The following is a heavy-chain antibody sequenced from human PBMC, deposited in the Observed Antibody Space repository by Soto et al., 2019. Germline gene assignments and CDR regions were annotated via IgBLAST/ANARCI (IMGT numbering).Heavy chain of an antibody. D-gene: IGHD3-10*01. Sequence: QVQLVQSGGGVVQPGRSLRLSCAASGLTLSRFAMHWVRQAPGKGLEWVAGIGYDGSNKDYADSVKGRFTISRDNSKNTLYLQMNSLRPEDTAVYYCARDSVNYYGSWTYGMDVWGQGTTVTVSS. V-gene: IGHV3-30-3*01. CDR2: IGYDGSNK. CDR1: GLTLSRFA. J-gene: IGHJ6*02. CDR3: ARDSVNYYGSWTYGMDV.